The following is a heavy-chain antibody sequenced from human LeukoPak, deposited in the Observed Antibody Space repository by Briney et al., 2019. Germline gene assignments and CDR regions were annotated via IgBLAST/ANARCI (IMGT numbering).Heavy chain of an antibody. J-gene: IGHJ4*02. D-gene: IGHD2-21*01. CDR1: GYSFNTYL. CDR2: IYPGDSDT. Sequence: GEPLNLSCQGSGYSFNTYLIPWVGPLPRKGLAWMGIIYPGDSDTRYSPSSQGQITMSADKSINTAYLRWSSLKASDTAMYYCARAYYCGGGGCKLEYWGQGTLVTVSS. CDR3: ARAYYCGGGGCKLEY. V-gene: IGHV5-51*01.